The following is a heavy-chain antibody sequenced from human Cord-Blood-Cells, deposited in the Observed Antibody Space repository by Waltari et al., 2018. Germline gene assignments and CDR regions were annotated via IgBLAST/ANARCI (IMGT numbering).Heavy chain of an antibody. CDR1: GGSISSYY. V-gene: IGHV4-59*01. J-gene: IGHJ5*02. D-gene: IGHD3-10*01. CDR2: IYYSGST. CDR3: ARSPITMVRGVIGWFDP. Sequence: QVQLQESGPGLVKPSETLSLTCTVSGGSISSYYWSWIRQPPGKGLEWIGYIYYSGSTNDTPALKSRVTISVDTSKNQFSLKLSSVTAADTAVYYCARSPITMVRGVIGWFDPWGQGTLVTVSS.